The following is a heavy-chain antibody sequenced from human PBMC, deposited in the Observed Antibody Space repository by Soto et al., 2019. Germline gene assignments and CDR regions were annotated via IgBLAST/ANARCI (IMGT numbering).Heavy chain of an antibody. CDR2: IIPLFGTT. Sequence: QVQLVQSGAEVKKPGSSVKVSCKASRGTFSRKAINWVRQAPGQGLEWMGGIIPLFGTTNYAQNFQGRVTITADESTNTAYMELSSLRSEDTAVYYCARDGAVTVTTSYFYYLGQGTLVSVSS. V-gene: IGHV1-69*12. CDR1: RGTFSRKA. D-gene: IGHD4-17*01. J-gene: IGHJ4*02. CDR3: ARDGAVTVTTSYFYY.